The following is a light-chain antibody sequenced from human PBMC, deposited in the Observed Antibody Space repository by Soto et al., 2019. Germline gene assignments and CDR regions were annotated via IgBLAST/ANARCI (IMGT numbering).Light chain of an antibody. Sequence: EIVLTQSPAILSLSPGERATLSCRASQSVSTYLAWYQQKPGQAPRLLIYDASNTATGIPASFSGSGSGTDFTLTISSLEPEDFAVYYCQQRSNWPQLTFGGGTTVEIK. V-gene: IGKV3-11*01. CDR2: DAS. CDR1: QSVSTY. J-gene: IGKJ4*01. CDR3: QQRSNWPQLT.